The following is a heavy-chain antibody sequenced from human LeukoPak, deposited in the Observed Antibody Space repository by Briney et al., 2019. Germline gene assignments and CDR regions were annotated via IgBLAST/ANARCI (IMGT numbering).Heavy chain of an antibody. J-gene: IGHJ4*02. V-gene: IGHV1-18*01. D-gene: IGHD3-3*01. CDR3: AREARYYDFWSGYYPTTIDY. Sequence: ASVKVSCKASGYTFTSYGISWVRQAPGQGLEWMGWISAYNGTTNYAQKLQGRVTMTTDTSTSTAYMELRSLRSDDTAVYYCAREARYYDFWSGYYPTTIDYWGQGTLVTVSS. CDR1: GYTFTSYG. CDR2: ISAYNGTT.